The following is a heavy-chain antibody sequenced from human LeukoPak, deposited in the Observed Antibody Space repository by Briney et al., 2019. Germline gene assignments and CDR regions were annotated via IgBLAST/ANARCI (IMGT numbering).Heavy chain of an antibody. Sequence: PGGSLRLSCAASGFTFDDYAMHWVRHAPGKGREWVSLISGDGGRTYYADSVKGRFTISRDNSKNSLYLQMNSLRTEDTALYYCAKDIGGYSYAADYWGQGTLVTVSS. J-gene: IGHJ4*02. CDR1: GFTFDDYA. CDR3: AKDIGGYSYAADY. CDR2: ISGDGGRT. V-gene: IGHV3-43*02. D-gene: IGHD5-18*01.